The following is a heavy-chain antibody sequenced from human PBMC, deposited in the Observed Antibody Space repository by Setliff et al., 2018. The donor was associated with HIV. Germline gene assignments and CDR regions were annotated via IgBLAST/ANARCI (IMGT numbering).Heavy chain of an antibody. CDR1: GGTFSSYA. D-gene: IGHD3-9*01. V-gene: IGHV1-69*05. Sequence: ASVNVSCKASGGTFSSYAISWVRQAPGKGLEWMGGIIPIFGTANYAQKFQGRVTITTDESTSTAYMELSSLRSEDTAVYYCARVPTYYDILTGYYLDPWGQGTLVTVSS. J-gene: IGHJ5*02. CDR2: IIPIFGTA. CDR3: ARVPTYYDILTGYYLDP.